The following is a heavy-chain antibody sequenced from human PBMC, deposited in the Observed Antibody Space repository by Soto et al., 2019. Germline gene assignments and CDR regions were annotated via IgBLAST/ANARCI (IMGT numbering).Heavy chain of an antibody. CDR2: IIPILGIA. V-gene: IGHV1-69*02. CDR1: GGTFSSYT. CDR3: ASCGPYYYYYGMVV. Sequence: ASVKVSCNASGGTFSSYTISWVRQAPGQGLEWMGRIIPILGIANYAQKFQGRVTITADKSTSTAYMELSSLRSEDTAVYYCASCGPYYYYYGMVVWGQGTTVTVSS. D-gene: IGHD2-21*01. J-gene: IGHJ6*02.